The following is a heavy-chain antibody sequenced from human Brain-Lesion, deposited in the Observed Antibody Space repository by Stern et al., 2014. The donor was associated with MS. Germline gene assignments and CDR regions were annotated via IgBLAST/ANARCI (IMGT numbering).Heavy chain of an antibody. CDR2: VYYTGST. Sequence: QVQLVESGPGLVKPSETLSLTCTVSGGSITSSSYYWGWIRQPPGRGLEYIGTVYYTGSTFYDPSLKSRVTLSVDTSQNPVALKLTSVTAADTAVYYCVRPDIMGTIWNWGQGTLVTVSS. V-gene: IGHV4-39*01. CDR1: GGSITSSSYY. CDR3: VRPDIMGTIWN. D-gene: IGHD1-26*01. J-gene: IGHJ4*02.